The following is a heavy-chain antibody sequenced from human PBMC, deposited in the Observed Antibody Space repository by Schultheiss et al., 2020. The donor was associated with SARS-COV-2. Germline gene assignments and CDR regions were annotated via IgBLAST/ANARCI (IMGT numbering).Heavy chain of an antibody. CDR3: ARDVGQGQWLGVVY. J-gene: IGHJ4*02. D-gene: IGHD6-19*01. V-gene: IGHV1-8*01. CDR1: GYTFTSYD. Sequence: ASVKVSCKASGYTFTSYDINWVRQATGQGLEWMGWMNPNSGNTGYAQKFQGRVTMTRNTSISTAYMELSRLRSDDTAVYYCARDVGQGQWLGVVYWGQGTLVTVSS. CDR2: MNPNSGNT.